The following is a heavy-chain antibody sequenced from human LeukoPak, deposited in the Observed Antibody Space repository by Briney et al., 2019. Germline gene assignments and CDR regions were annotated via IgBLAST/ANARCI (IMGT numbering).Heavy chain of an antibody. V-gene: IGHV1-24*01. CDR2: FDPEDGET. J-gene: IGHJ3*02. CDR3: ATDYYGSGSYYYSAFDI. CDR1: GYTLTELS. Sequence: SVKVSCKVSGYTLTELSMHWVRPAPGKGLEWMGGFDPEDGETIYAQKFQGRVTMTEDTSTDTAYMELSSLRSEDTTVYYCATDYYGSGSYYYSAFDIWGQGTMVTVSS. D-gene: IGHD3-10*01.